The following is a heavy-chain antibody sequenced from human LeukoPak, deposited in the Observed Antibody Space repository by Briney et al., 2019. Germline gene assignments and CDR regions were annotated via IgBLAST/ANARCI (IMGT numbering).Heavy chain of an antibody. J-gene: IGHJ4*02. CDR3: ARGRWSGHTVGYYFDY. Sequence: ASVKVSCKASGYTFTSYAVNWVRQAPGQRFEWLGWIDAGNGKTKYSQEFQGRVTITRDTSASTAYMGLSRLRSEDMAVYYCARGRWSGHTVGYYFDYWGQGTLVTVSS. CDR2: IDAGNGKT. CDR1: GYTFTSYA. D-gene: IGHD3-3*01. V-gene: IGHV1-3*03.